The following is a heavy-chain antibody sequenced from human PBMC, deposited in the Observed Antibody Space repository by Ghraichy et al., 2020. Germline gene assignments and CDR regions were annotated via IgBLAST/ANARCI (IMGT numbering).Heavy chain of an antibody. V-gene: IGHV3-15*01. J-gene: IGHJ4*02. D-gene: IGHD1-26*01. CDR2: VKSQDDGGTP. Sequence: GGSLRLSCAGSGLTFRNVWMNWVRQAHGKGLEWVGHVKSQDDGGTPDYAAPVKGRFAISRDDVNNMLYLQMNSLKAEDAGVYFWTTVGDYWGQGTLVTVST. CDR1: GLTFRNVW. CDR3: TTVGDY.